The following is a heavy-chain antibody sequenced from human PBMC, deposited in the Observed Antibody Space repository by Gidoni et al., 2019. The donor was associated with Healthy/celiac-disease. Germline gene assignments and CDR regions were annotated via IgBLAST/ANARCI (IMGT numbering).Heavy chain of an antibody. D-gene: IGHD1-1*01. V-gene: IGHV3-30*18. CDR2: ISYDGSNK. CDR1: GFTFSSYG. J-gene: IGHJ6*02. Sequence: QVQLVESGGGVVQPGRSLRLSCAASGFTFSSYGMHWVRQAPGKGLEWVAVISYDGSNKYYADSVKGRFTISRDNSKNTLYLQMNSLRAEDTAVYYCAKDRRVEPARNGNYYYYYGMDVWGQGTTVTVSS. CDR3: AKDRRVEPARNGNYYYYYGMDV.